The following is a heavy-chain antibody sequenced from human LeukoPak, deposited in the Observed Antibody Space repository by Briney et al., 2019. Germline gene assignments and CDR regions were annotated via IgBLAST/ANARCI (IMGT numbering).Heavy chain of an antibody. V-gene: IGHV4-34*01. CDR1: GGSFSGYY. Sequence: PSETLSLTCAVYGGSFSGYYWSWIRRPPGKGLEWIGEINHSGSTNYNPSLKSRVTISVDTSKNQFSLKLSSVTAADTAVYYCARGLFYYVAWSYWGQGTLVTVSS. D-gene: IGHD2/OR15-2a*01. J-gene: IGHJ4*02. CDR3: ARGLFYYVAWSY. CDR2: INHSGST.